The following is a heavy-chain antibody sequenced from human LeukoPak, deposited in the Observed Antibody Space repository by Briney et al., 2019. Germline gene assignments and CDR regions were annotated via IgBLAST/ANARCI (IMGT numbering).Heavy chain of an antibody. J-gene: IGHJ4*02. CDR2: IYSGGST. CDR1: GFTVSSNY. D-gene: IGHD6-13*01. CDR3: ARGSRSSWLIDY. V-gene: IGHV3-53*01. Sequence: GGSLRLSCAASGFTVSSNYMSWVRQAPGKGLEWVSVIYSGGSTYYADSVKGRFTISRDNSKNTLYLQMNSLRAEDTAVYYCARGSRSSWLIDYWGQGTLATVSS.